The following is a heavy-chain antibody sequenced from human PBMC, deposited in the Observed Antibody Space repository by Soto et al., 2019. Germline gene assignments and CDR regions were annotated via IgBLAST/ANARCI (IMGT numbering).Heavy chain of an antibody. CDR2: ISYDGSNK. CDR3: ARDGVAARPHYYYYGMDV. CDR1: GFTFSSYA. J-gene: IGHJ6*02. V-gene: IGHV3-30-3*01. Sequence: QVQLVESGGGVVQPGRSLRLSCAASGFTFSSYAMHWVRQAPGKGLEWVAVISYDGSNKYYADSVKGRFTISRDNSKNTLYLQMNSLRAEDTAVSYCARDGVAARPHYYYYGMDVWGQGTTVTVSS. D-gene: IGHD6-6*01.